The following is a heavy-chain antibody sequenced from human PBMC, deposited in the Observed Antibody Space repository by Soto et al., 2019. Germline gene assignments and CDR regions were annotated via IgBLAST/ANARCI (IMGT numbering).Heavy chain of an antibody. Sequence: QVQLEQSGAEVKKAGSSVKVSCKAFGGSVNSHAISWVRQAPGQGLEWMGGIIPMFGTPTYAQSIQAGVTISADESTSTVYLVLSSLRSEDTAMYYCARSRNVAEFNDYGGNYHGFDIWGQGTMVTVSS. CDR1: GGSVNSHA. J-gene: IGHJ3*02. V-gene: IGHV1-69*01. CDR3: ARSRNVAEFNDYGGNYHGFDI. D-gene: IGHD4-17*01. CDR2: IIPMFGTP.